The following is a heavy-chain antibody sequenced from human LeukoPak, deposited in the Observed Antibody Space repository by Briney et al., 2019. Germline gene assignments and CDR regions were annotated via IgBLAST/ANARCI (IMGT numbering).Heavy chain of an antibody. D-gene: IGHD6-13*01. CDR1: GGSISSSSYY. Sequence: PSETLSLTCTVSGGSISSSSYYWGWIRQTPGKGLEWIGSIYYSGSTYYNPSLKSRVTISVDTSKNQFSLKLSSVTAADTAVYYCAKSLFRSSSWYGGDWFDPWGQGTLVTVSS. CDR2: IYYSGST. V-gene: IGHV4-39*07. CDR3: AKSLFRSSSWYGGDWFDP. J-gene: IGHJ5*02.